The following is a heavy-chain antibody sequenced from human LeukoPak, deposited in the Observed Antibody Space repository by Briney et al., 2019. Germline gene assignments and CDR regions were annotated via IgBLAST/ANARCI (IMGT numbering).Heavy chain of an antibody. V-gene: IGHV3-30*18. D-gene: IGHD3-22*01. Sequence: GGSLRLSCAASGFTFSDYGMHWVRQAPGKGLEWVAVISYDGSKKYYADSVKGRFTISRDDSKNTLYLQMNSLRAEDTALYYCAKHRFESGGYHSTDWGQGTLVTVSS. CDR2: ISYDGSKK. CDR3: AKHRFESGGYHSTD. CDR1: GFTFSDYG. J-gene: IGHJ4*02.